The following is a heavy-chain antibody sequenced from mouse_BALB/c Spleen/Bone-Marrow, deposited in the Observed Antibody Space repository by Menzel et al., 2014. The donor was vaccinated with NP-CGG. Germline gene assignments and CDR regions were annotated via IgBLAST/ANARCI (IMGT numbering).Heavy chain of an antibody. Sequence: EVQLQQSGPELAKPGASVKVSCKASGYAFTSYNMYWVKQSHGKSLEWIGYIDPYSGGTSYNQKFKGKATLTVDKSSSTAYMHLNSLTSEDSAVYYCARRVYYDYYAMDYWGQGTSVTVSS. V-gene: IGHV1S135*01. D-gene: IGHD1-1*01. J-gene: IGHJ4*01. CDR3: ARRVYYDYYAMDY. CDR1: GYAFTSYN. CDR2: IDPYSGGT.